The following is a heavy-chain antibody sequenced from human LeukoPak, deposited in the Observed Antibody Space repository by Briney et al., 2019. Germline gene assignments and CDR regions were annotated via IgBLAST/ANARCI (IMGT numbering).Heavy chain of an antibody. Sequence: GGSLRLSCAASGFTFSSYSTNWVRQAPGKGLEWVSSISSSSSYIYYADSVKGRFTISRDNAKNSLYLQMNSLRAEDTAVYYCARDSPDDSSGSDYFDYWGQGTLVTVSS. CDR1: GFTFSSYS. CDR3: ARDSPDDSSGSDYFDY. V-gene: IGHV3-21*01. J-gene: IGHJ4*02. D-gene: IGHD3-22*01. CDR2: ISSSSSYI.